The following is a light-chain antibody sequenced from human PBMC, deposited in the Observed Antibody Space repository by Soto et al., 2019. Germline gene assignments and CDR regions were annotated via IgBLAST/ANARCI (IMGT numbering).Light chain of an antibody. Sequence: QSALTQPASVSGSPGQSITISCTGTSSDIGGYNYVSWYQQHPGKAPKLMIYDVNNRPSGVSHRFSGSKSGNTASLTICGLQAEDEADYYCSSYTSSSSLVVFGGGTKLTVL. V-gene: IGLV2-14*01. CDR2: DVN. J-gene: IGLJ2*01. CDR1: SSDIGGYNY. CDR3: SSYTSSSSLVV.